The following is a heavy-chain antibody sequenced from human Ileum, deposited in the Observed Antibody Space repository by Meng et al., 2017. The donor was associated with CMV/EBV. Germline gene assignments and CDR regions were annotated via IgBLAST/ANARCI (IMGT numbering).Heavy chain of an antibody. CDR2: ISADGGST. V-gene: IGHV3-23*01. Sequence: LRLPCATSGFTFSSYALGWVRQAAGKGLEWVSAISADGGSTYYANSVMGRFTISRDNSNNTLYLQMNSLRVEDTAVYYCVKGAGGGHLGQGTLVTVSS. J-gene: IGHJ4*02. D-gene: IGHD3-10*01. CDR1: GFTFSSYA. CDR3: VKGAGGGH.